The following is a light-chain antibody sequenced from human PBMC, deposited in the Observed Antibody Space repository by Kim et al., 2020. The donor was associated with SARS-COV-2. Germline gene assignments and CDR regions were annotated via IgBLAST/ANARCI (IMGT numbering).Light chain of an antibody. Sequence: LSPGERATLSCRASQSVRNNNLAWYQQKPGQAPRLLIYGASSRATGIPDRFSGSGSGTDFTLTISRLEPEDFAVYHCQQYGASPRTFGQGTKLEI. J-gene: IGKJ2*01. CDR1: QSVRNNN. CDR2: GAS. V-gene: IGKV3-20*01. CDR3: QQYGASPRT.